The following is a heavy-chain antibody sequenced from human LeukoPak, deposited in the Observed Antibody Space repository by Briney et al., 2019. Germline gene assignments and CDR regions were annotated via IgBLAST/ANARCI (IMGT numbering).Heavy chain of an antibody. Sequence: GGSLRLSCAASGFTFSSYAMSWVRQAPGKGLEWVSAISGSGGSTYYANSVKGRFTISRDNSKNTLCLQMNSLRAEDTAVYYCAKDLDYYDSSGYSFDYWGQGTLVTVSS. V-gene: IGHV3-23*01. CDR3: AKDLDYYDSSGYSFDY. CDR1: GFTFSSYA. CDR2: ISGSGGST. J-gene: IGHJ4*02. D-gene: IGHD3-22*01.